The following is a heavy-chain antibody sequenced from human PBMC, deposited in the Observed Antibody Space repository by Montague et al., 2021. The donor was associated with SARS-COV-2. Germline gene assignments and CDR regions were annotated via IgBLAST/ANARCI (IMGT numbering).Heavy chain of an antibody. CDR1: GFTFSSYA. D-gene: IGHD3-10*01. CDR3: ARAGSGSYRYGMDV. CDR2: TSYDGSNK. Sequence: SLRLSCSASGFTFSSYAMHWVRQAPGKGLEWVALTSYDGSNKYYXDSVKGRFTISRDNPKNTLCVQMNSLRAEDTAMYYCARAGSGSYRYGMDVWGQGTTVTVSS. V-gene: IGHV3-30*04. J-gene: IGHJ6*02.